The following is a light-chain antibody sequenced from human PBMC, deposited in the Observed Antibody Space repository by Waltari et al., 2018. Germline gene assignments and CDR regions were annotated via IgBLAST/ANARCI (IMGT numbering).Light chain of an antibody. J-gene: IGLJ1*01. CDR3: FSYTGDTTLYV. CDR2: AVN. Sequence: QSALTQTASVSGSPGPSLTISCPGTSNDVGNYNLVSWYQPYPGKVTLLIIYAVNKRRSGVSQRFSGSKSRNTASLTISGRQAEDEADYYCFSYTGDTTLYVFGTGTKVTVL. CDR1: SNDVGNYNL. V-gene: IGLV2-23*02.